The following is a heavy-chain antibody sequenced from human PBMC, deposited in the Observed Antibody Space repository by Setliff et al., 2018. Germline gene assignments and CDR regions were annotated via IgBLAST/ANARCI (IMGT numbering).Heavy chain of an antibody. J-gene: IGHJ4*02. CDR3: ARARYSGYVDY. V-gene: IGHV4-31*03. CDR1: GGSISSGGYY. Sequence: SETLSLTCTVSGGSISSGGYYWSWIRQHPGKGLEWIGYIYYSGSTYYNPSLKSRVTISVDTSKNQFSLKLSSVTAADTAVYYCARARYSGYVDYWGQGTLVTV. CDR2: IYYSGST. D-gene: IGHD5-12*01.